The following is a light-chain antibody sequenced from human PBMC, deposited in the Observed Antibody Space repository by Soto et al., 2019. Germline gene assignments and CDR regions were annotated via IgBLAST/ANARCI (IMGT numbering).Light chain of an antibody. CDR2: DVS. J-gene: IGLJ2*01. CDR1: SSDVGSYNY. CDR3: SSYTSTNTLI. V-gene: IGLV2-14*01. Sequence: QSALTQPASVSGSPGQSITISCTGTSSDVGSYNYVSWYQQNPGKAPKLIIHDVSNRPSGVSNHFSGSKSGNTASLTISGLQAEDEANYYCSSYTSTNTLIFGGGTKVTVL.